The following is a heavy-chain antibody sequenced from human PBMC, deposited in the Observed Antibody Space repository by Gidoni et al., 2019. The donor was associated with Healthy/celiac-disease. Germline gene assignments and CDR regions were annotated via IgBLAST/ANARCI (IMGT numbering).Heavy chain of an antibody. D-gene: IGHD3-22*01. Sequence: QVQLQQWGAGLLKPSETLSLTCAVYGGSFSVYYWRWIRQPPGKGLEWIGEINHSGSTNYNPSLKSRVTISVDTSKNQFSLKLSSVTAADTAVYYCARGRGYDSSGYYPYDAFDIWGQGTMVTVSS. CDR1: GGSFSVYY. J-gene: IGHJ3*02. CDR2: INHSGST. CDR3: ARGRGYDSSGYYPYDAFDI. V-gene: IGHV4-34*01.